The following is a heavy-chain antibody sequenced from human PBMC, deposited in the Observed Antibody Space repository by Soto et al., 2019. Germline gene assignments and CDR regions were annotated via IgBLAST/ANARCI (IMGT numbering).Heavy chain of an antibody. CDR2: IIPMFGIT. CDR1: GGTLSSYG. CDR3: ASDRAYGLIN. V-gene: IGHV1-69*12. J-gene: IGHJ4*02. Sequence: QVQLVQSGAEVKKPGSSVKVSCNVSGGTLSSYGFNWVRQAPGQGLEWMGGIIPMFGITNHTQKFQDRITISADASTNPPYMELKSLRAHATAIYYCASDRAYGLINCGQGTLLTVSS. D-gene: IGHD2-21*01.